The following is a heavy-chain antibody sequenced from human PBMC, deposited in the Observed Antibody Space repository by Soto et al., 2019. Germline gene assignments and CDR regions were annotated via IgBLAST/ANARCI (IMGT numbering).Heavy chain of an antibody. CDR3: ARGDCSGGSCYRTSWFDP. CDR1: GGSFSGYY. V-gene: IGHV4-34*01. J-gene: IGHJ5*02. D-gene: IGHD2-15*01. CDR2: INHSGST. Sequence: QVQLQQWGAGLLKPSETLSLTCAVYGGSFSGYYWSWIRQPPGKGLEWIGEINHSGSTNYNPSLKRRVTISVDTSKNQFSLKLSSVTAADTAVYYCARGDCSGGSCYRTSWFDPWGQGTLVTVSS.